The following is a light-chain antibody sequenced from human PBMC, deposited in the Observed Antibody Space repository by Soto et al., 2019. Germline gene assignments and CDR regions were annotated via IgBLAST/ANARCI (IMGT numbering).Light chain of an antibody. J-gene: IGLJ2*01. CDR3: QDYDNRLYGSV. CDR1: SSNIGGNFD. Sequence: QSVLTQPPSVSGAPGQRVTISCTGSSSNIGGNFDVNWYQHLPGTSPKLLIYADSSRPSGVPDRFSASKSGASASLVITGPQSGDEAGYSCQDYDNRLYGSVFGGGTKLTVL. V-gene: IGLV1-40*01. CDR2: ADS.